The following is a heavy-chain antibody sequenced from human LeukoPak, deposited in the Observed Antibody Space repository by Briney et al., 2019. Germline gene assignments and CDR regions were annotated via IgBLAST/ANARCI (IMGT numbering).Heavy chain of an antibody. V-gene: IGHV4-59*01. CDR2: ISYTGST. J-gene: IGHJ2*01. CDR3: ATYRTSFIYWYFDL. D-gene: IGHD2-2*01. Sequence: SETLSLTCTVAGASIRSSYWSWIRQPPGKGLEWIGYISYTGSTNYNPSLKSRVSLSVDTSKNQFSLELSSVTAADTAVYYCATYRTSFIYWYFDLWGRGTLVTVSS. CDR1: GASIRSSY.